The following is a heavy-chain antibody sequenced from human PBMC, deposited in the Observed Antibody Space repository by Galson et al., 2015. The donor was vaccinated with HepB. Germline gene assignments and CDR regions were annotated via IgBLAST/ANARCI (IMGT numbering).Heavy chain of an antibody. CDR2: TRNKANSYTT. Sequence: SLRLSCAASGFTFSDHYMDWVRQAPGKGLEWVGRTRNKANSYTTEYAASVKGRFTISRDDSKNSLYLQMNSLKTEGTAVYYCAIERRDYGDYAYYYYGMDVWGQGTTVTVSS. D-gene: IGHD4-17*01. CDR3: AIERRDYGDYAYYYYGMDV. V-gene: IGHV3-72*01. J-gene: IGHJ6*02. CDR1: GFTFSDHY.